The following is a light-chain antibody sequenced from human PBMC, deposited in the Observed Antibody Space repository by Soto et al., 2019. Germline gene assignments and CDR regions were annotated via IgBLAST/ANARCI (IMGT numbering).Light chain of an antibody. Sequence: ETVMTQSPATLSVSPGERATLSCRASHSVGSTLAWYQQKPGQALRLLMYSASSRATGIPDRFSGSGSGTDFTLTISRLEPEDFAVYYCQQYGSSGTFGQGTKVDIK. V-gene: IGKV3-20*01. CDR2: SAS. J-gene: IGKJ1*01. CDR1: HSVGST. CDR3: QQYGSSGT.